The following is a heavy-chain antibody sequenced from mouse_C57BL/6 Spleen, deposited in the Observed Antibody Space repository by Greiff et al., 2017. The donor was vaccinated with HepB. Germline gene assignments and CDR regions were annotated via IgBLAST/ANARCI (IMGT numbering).Heavy chain of an antibody. J-gene: IGHJ4*01. V-gene: IGHV2-2*01. CDR1: GFSLTSYG. Sequence: QVQLKESGPGLVQPSQSLSITCTVSGFSLTSYGVHWVRQSPGKGLEWLGVIWSGGSTDYNAAFISRLSISKDNSKSQVFFKMNSLQADDTAIYYCARNRLTTVVAPYAMDYWGQGTSVTVSS. CDR3: ARNRLTTVVAPYAMDY. D-gene: IGHD1-1*01. CDR2: IWSGGST.